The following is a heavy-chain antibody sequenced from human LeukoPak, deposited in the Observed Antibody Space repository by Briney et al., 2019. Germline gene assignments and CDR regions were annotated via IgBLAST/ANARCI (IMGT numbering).Heavy chain of an antibody. Sequence: GASVKVSCKASGGTFISYAISWVRQAPGQGLEWMGGIIPIFGTANYAQKFQGRVTITADESTSTAYMELSSLRSEDTAVYYCARAITVYYYYGMDVWGQGTTVTVSS. CDR1: GGTFISYA. J-gene: IGHJ6*02. CDR2: IIPIFGTA. V-gene: IGHV1-69*13. CDR3: ARAITVYYYYGMDV. D-gene: IGHD3-10*01.